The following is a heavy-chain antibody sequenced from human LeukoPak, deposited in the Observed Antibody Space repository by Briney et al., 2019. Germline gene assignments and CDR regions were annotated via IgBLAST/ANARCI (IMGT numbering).Heavy chain of an antibody. CDR2: MNPKSGDT. V-gene: IGHV1-8*03. J-gene: IGHJ6*03. CDR3: ATGRYMDV. Sequence: ASVKVSCKTSGYIFIDYEINWVRQATRQGLEWMGWMNPKSGDTGYEQKFQGRVTITRDSSISTVYMELSSLRSDDTALYYCATGRYMDVWGKGTTVTVSS. CDR1: GYIFIDYE.